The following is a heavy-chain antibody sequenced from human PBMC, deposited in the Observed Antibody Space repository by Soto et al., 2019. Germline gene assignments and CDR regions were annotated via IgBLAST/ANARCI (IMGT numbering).Heavy chain of an antibody. Sequence: GASVKVSCKASGYTFTSYGISWVRQAPGQGLEWMGWISAYNGNTNYAQKLQGRVTMTTDTSTSTAYMELRSLRSDDTAVYYCARTRFPRYCSSTSCRSDAFDIWGQGTMVTVSS. D-gene: IGHD2-2*01. J-gene: IGHJ3*02. CDR1: GYTFTSYG. CDR3: ARTRFPRYCSSTSCRSDAFDI. CDR2: ISAYNGNT. V-gene: IGHV1-18*01.